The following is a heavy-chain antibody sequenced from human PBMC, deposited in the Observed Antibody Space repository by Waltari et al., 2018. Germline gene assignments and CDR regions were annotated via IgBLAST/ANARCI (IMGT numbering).Heavy chain of an antibody. D-gene: IGHD3-10*01. CDR3: ATDFFLGSGHSSTTNWFDP. Sequence: LVHSASELKKHGASVLVSCKPSGYVFTAYYIHWVRQAPGQGLECMGWINPNTGDTHDKQKFKDRLTLTRDTSINTAYMELRKLTSDDSATYFCATDFFLGSGHSSTTNWFDPWGQGTQVVVSS. CDR2: INPNTGDT. J-gene: IGHJ5*01. CDR1: GYVFTAYY. V-gene: IGHV1-2*02.